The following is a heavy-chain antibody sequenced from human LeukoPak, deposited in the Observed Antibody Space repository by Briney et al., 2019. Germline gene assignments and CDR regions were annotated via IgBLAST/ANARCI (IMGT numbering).Heavy chain of an antibody. Sequence: SETLSLTCTVSGGSISSYYWSWIRQPPGKGLEWIAYIYYSGSTNYNPSLKSRVTISVDTSKNQFSLKLSSVTAADTAVYYCARGSSWISQRWFDPWGQGTLVTVSS. CDR3: ARGSSWISQRWFDP. D-gene: IGHD6-13*01. CDR2: IYYSGST. CDR1: GGSISSYY. J-gene: IGHJ5*02. V-gene: IGHV4-59*01.